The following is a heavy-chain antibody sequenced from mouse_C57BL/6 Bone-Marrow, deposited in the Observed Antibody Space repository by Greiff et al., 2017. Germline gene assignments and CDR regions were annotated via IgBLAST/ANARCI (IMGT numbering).Heavy chain of an antibody. Sequence: QVQLKQSGAELARPGASVKLSCKASGYTFTSYGISWVKQRTGQGLEWIGEIYPRSGNTYYNEKFKGKATLTADKSSSTAYMELRSLTSKDSAVYFCARHYYGSSYPLLYWGQGTTLTVSS. CDR2: IYPRSGNT. J-gene: IGHJ2*01. CDR3: ARHYYGSSYPLLY. V-gene: IGHV1-81*01. CDR1: GYTFTSYG. D-gene: IGHD1-1*01.